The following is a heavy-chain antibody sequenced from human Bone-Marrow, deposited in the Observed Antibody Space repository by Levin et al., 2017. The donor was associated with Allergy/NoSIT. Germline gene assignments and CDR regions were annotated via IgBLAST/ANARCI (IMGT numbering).Heavy chain of an antibody. CDR1: GFTFSSYA. Sequence: PGGSLRLSCAASGFTFSSYAMSWVRQAPGKGLEWVSTFSGVSSNTYYTDSVKGRFTISRDNSKNTLYLQMNSLRAEDAAIYYCAKRGSQKTYFFDCWGQGTLVTVSS. D-gene: IGHD6-13*01. CDR2: FSGVSSNT. CDR3: AKRGSQKTYFFDC. J-gene: IGHJ4*02. V-gene: IGHV3-23*01.